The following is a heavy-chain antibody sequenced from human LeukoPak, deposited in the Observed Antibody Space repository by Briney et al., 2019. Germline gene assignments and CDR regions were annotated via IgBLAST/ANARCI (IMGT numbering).Heavy chain of an antibody. J-gene: IGHJ5*02. CDR2: IYYSGST. D-gene: IGHD3-10*01. CDR1: GYSFSSDYY. V-gene: IGHV4-38-2*02. CDR3: GRRLGYGSGSSNWFDP. Sequence: SETLSLTCTVSGYSFSSDYYWGWIRQPPGKGLEWIGSIYYSGSTDYNPSLKSRVTISADTSKNQFSLKLSFVTAADTAVYYCGRRLGYGSGSSNWFDPWGQGTLVTVSS.